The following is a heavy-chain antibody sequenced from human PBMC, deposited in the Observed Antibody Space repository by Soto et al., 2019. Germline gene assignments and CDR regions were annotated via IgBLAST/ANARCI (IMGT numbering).Heavy chain of an antibody. CDR1: GGTFSSYA. J-gene: IGHJ6*02. CDR3: ARGIPHVDIVATGVYHYYGMDV. CDR2: IIPIFGTA. D-gene: IGHD5-12*01. V-gene: IGHV1-69*13. Sequence: SVKVSCKASGGTFSSYAISWVRQAPGQGLEWMGGIIPIFGTANYAQKFQGRVTITADESTSTAYMELSSLRSEDTAVYYCARGIPHVDIVATGVYHYYGMDVWGQGTTVTVSS.